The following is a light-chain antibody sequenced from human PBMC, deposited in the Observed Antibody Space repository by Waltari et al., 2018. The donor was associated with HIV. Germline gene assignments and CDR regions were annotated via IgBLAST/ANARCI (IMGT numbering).Light chain of an antibody. CDR2: EVS. CDR3: SSYTGSNNLVV. CDR1: NRDVGGYNY. Sequence: QSALTQPPSASGSPGQSVNISCTGTNRDVGGYNYVSWYQQHPGKAPKLMIYEVSKRPSGVPDRFSGSKSGNTASLTVSGLQAEDEAEYYCSSYTGSNNLVVFGGGTKLTVL. V-gene: IGLV2-8*01. J-gene: IGLJ3*02.